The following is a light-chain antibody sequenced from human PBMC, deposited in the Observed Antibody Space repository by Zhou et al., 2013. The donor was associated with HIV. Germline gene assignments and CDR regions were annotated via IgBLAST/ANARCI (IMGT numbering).Light chain of an antibody. CDR3: QQYKTYSYT. Sequence: DIQLTQSPSSVSASVGDRVTITCRASQRLSDWLAWYQQKPGKAPKLLIYQSSTLESGVPSRFSGSGSGTEFTLTINSLQPDDFATYYCQQYKTYSYTFGQGTKLEIK. CDR1: QRLSDW. J-gene: IGKJ2*01. V-gene: IGKV1-5*03. CDR2: QSS.